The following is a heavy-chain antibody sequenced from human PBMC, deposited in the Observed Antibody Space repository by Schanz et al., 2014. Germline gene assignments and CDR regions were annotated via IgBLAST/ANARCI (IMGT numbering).Heavy chain of an antibody. CDR1: GYIFINSG. Sequence: QIKLVQSGPEVKKPGATVKVSCKASGYIFINSGISWVRQAPGQGLEWMGWISAYNGNTKYPQKLQGRVTMTTDTSTSTAYMELRSLRSDDTAVYYCARDAADFYDILTEEDYWGQGTLVTVSS. CDR3: ARDAADFYDILTEEDY. J-gene: IGHJ4*02. D-gene: IGHD3-9*01. CDR2: ISAYNGNT. V-gene: IGHV1-18*01.